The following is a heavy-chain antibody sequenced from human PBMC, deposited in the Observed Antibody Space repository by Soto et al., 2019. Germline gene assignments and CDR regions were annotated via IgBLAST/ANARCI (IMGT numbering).Heavy chain of an antibody. CDR2: IIPIFGTA. CDR1: GGTFSSYA. CDR3: ARPGFYDILTGYLTYYYYGMDV. D-gene: IGHD3-9*01. Sequence: GASVKVSCKASGGTFSSYAISWVRQAPGQGLEWMGGIIPIFGTANYAQKFQGRVTITADESTSTAYMELSSLRSEDTAVYYCARPGFYDILTGYLTYYYYGMDVWGQGTTVTVSS. V-gene: IGHV1-69*13. J-gene: IGHJ6*02.